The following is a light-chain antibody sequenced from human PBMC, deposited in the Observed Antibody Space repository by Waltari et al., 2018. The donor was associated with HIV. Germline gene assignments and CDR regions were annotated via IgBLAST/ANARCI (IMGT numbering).Light chain of an antibody. CDR3: LLSYSGARV. CDR1: TGAVTSGHS. CDR2: DTS. V-gene: IGLV7-46*01. J-gene: IGLJ3*02. Sequence: QAVVTQAPSLTVSPGGAVTPTCGSSTGAVTSGHSPYWFQQKPGQAPRPLIYDTSNKHSWTPARFSGSLLGGKAALTLSGAQPEDEAEYYCLLSYSGARVFGGGTKLTVL.